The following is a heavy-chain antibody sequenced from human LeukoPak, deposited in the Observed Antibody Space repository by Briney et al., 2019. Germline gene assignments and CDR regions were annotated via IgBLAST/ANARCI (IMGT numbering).Heavy chain of an antibody. Sequence: GGSLRLSCAASGFTFSSYWMSWVRQAPGKGLEWVANIKQDGSEKYYVDSVKGRFTISRDNANNSLYLQMNSLRAEDTAVYYCARGSCSSSALLDPWGQGTLVTVSS. CDR3: ARGSCSSSALLDP. CDR2: IKQDGSEK. J-gene: IGHJ5*02. V-gene: IGHV3-7*01. D-gene: IGHD6-6*01. CDR1: GFTFSSYW.